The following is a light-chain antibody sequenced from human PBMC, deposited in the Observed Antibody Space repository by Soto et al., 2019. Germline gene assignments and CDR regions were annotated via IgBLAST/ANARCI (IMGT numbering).Light chain of an antibody. J-gene: IGKJ1*01. CDR2: DTS. V-gene: IGKV3-20*01. Sequence: EIVLTPSPGTVSLSPGERATLSCRASQSVRDNYLAWYQPKPGQAPSLLIFDTSRRATGIPDRFTGSGSGTDFALTISRVEPQDIAVYFCQQYGSSPGTFGQGTKVDIK. CDR1: QSVRDNY. CDR3: QQYGSSPGT.